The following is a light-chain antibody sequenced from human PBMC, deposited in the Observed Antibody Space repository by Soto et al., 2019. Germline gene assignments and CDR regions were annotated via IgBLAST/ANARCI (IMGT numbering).Light chain of an antibody. Sequence: QSALTQPASVSGSPGQSITISCTGTSSDVGGYNYVSWYQQHPGKAPKLMIYDVSDRPSGVSSRFSGSKSGTTASLTISGLQAEDEADYYCSSYTSSSTLYVIFGGGTQLTVL. CDR2: DVS. CDR1: SSDVGGYNY. V-gene: IGLV2-14*01. CDR3: SSYTSSSTLYVI. J-gene: IGLJ2*01.